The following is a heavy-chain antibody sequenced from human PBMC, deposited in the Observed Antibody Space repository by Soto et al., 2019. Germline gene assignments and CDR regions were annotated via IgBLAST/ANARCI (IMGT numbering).Heavy chain of an antibody. D-gene: IGHD6-19*01. V-gene: IGHV4-34*01. CDR1: GGSFSGYY. J-gene: IGHJ6*03. CDR2: INHSGST. CDR3: ARAGGVYSSRVEVERYYYYYMHV. Sequence: SETLSLTCAVYGGSFSGYYWSWIRQPPGKGLEWIGEINHSGSTNYNPSLKSRVTISVDTSKNQFSLKLSSVTAADTAVYYCARAGGVYSSRVEVERYYYYYMHVSGKATTVTVSS.